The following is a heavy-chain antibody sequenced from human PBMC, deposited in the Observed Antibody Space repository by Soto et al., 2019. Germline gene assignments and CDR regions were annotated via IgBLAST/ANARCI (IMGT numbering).Heavy chain of an antibody. D-gene: IGHD1-26*01. V-gene: IGHV4-59*01. J-gene: IGHJ4*02. Sequence: QVQLQESGPGLVKPSETLSLTCAVSGDSISSYYCMWIRQPPGKGLESIGYLYYGRSANYNPSLKGRVTLPGAPPRNRCPLARCCSAAADRAVYSLALRGMGVARKYGGQAPLV. CDR3: ALRGMGVARKY. CDR1: GDSISSYY. CDR2: LYYGRSA.